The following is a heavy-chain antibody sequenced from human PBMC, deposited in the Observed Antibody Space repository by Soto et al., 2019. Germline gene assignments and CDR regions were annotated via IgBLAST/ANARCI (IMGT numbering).Heavy chain of an antibody. V-gene: IGHV1-69*13. CDR1: GGTFRSYA. CDR3: AREQYYYDSSGYYFDGMDV. CDR2: IIPIFGTS. D-gene: IGHD3-22*01. J-gene: IGHJ6*02. Sequence: GASVKVSCKASGGTFRSYAISWVRQAPGQGLEWMGGIIPIFGTSNYAQKFQGRVTITADESTSTAYMELSGLISEDTAVYYCAREQYYYDSSGYYFDGMDVWGQGTTVTVSS.